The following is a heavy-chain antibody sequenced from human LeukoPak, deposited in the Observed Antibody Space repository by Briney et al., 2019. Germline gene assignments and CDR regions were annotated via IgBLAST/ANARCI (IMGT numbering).Heavy chain of an antibody. V-gene: IGHV3-23*01. J-gene: IGHJ6*03. Sequence: PGGSLRLSYAASGFTFSSYAMTWVRQPPGKGLEWVSTISGSGDRTYYADSVKDRFTIARDSSKNTLYLQMNNLRAEDTAVYSCAKQAASGTPYYYMDVWGEGTTVTVSS. CDR3: AKQAASGTPYYYMDV. CDR1: GFTFSSYA. D-gene: IGHD6-13*01. CDR2: ISGSGDRT.